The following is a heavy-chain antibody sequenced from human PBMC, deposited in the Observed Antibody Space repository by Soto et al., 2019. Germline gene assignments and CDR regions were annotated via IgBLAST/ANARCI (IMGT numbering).Heavy chain of an antibody. D-gene: IGHD5-12*01. J-gene: IGHJ4*02. CDR3: ARTNSGYQIDFDF. CDR1: GYSFSSYW. CDR2: IDPSDSYV. V-gene: IGHV5-10-1*01. Sequence: GESLTISCKGSGYSFSSYWITWVRQIPGKGLERVGNIDPSDSYVKSSPSFQGHVTISLDKSINTAYLQWSGLKASDSAMYYCARTNSGYQIDFDFWGQGTLVTVSS.